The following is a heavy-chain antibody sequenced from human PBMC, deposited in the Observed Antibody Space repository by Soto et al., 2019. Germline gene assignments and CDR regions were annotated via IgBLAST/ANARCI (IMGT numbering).Heavy chain of an antibody. CDR2: ISAYNGNT. CDR1: GYTFTSYG. D-gene: IGHD3-9*01. V-gene: IGHV1-18*04. CDR3: AGAMDDTLTGYSLSWFDP. Sequence: ASVKVSCKASGYTFTSYGISWVRQAPGQGLEWMEWISAYNGNTKYAQKLQGRVTMTTDTSTSTAYMDLRSLRSDDTAVYYCAGAMDDTLTGYSLSWFDPWGQGTLVTVSS. J-gene: IGHJ5*02.